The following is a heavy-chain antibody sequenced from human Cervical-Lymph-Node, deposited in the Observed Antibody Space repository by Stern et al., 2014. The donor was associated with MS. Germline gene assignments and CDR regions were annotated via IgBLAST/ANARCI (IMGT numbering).Heavy chain of an antibody. D-gene: IGHD3-10*01. Sequence: VQLVESGAEVKKPGGSVKVSCKASGYTFTRYYVHWVRQAPGQGLEWMGIINPIGGRTNYTQRFQGRVTMTRDTSTSTVYMEMSSLRSEDTAVYYCAIVGSGSGSHYWGQGTLVTVSS. CDR2: INPIGGRT. V-gene: IGHV1-46*01. J-gene: IGHJ4*02. CDR3: AIVGSGSGSHY. CDR1: GYTFTRYY.